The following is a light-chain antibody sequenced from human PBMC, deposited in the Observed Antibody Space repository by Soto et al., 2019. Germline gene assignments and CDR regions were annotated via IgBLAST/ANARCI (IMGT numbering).Light chain of an antibody. V-gene: IGKV1-39*01. CDR1: QSISSY. Sequence: DIKMTQSPSSLSASVGDRVTITCRASQSISSYLNWYQQKPVKAPKLLIYAASSLQSGVPSRFSGSGSGTDFTLTISGLQSEDFAVYYCQQYNNWPQTFGQGTKVDIK. J-gene: IGKJ1*01. CDR2: AAS. CDR3: QQYNNWPQT.